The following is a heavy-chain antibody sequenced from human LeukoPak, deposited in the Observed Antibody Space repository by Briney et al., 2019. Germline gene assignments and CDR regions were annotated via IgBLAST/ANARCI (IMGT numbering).Heavy chain of an antibody. CDR1: GFTFSSYS. Sequence: GGSLRLSCAASGFTFSSYSMNWVRQAPGKGLEWVSSISSSSYIYYADSVKGRFTISRDNAKNSLYLQMNSLRAEDTAVYYCARDPPYYYDSSGYYYVNAFDIWGQGTMVTVSP. V-gene: IGHV3-21*01. CDR3: ARDPPYYYDSSGYYYVNAFDI. CDR2: ISSSSYI. D-gene: IGHD3-22*01. J-gene: IGHJ3*02.